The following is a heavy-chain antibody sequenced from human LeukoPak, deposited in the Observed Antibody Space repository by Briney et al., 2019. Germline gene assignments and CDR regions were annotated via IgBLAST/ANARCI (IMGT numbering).Heavy chain of an antibody. CDR1: GFTFSSYA. J-gene: IGHJ4*02. V-gene: IGHV3-53*01. Sequence: GGSLKLSCAASGFTFSSYAMSWVRQAPGKGLEWVSVIYSGGSTYYADSVKGRFTISRDNSKNTLYLQMNSLRAEDTAVYYCARSSGYYYDSSGYFFDYWGQGTLVTVSS. D-gene: IGHD3-22*01. CDR2: IYSGGST. CDR3: ARSSGYYYDSSGYFFDY.